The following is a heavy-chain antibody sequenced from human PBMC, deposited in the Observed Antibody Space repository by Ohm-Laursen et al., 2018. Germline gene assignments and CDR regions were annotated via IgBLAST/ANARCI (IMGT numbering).Heavy chain of an antibody. V-gene: IGHV3-11*04. Sequence: GSLRLSCAASGFTFSDYYMSWIRQAPGKGLGWVSYISSSGSTIYYADSVKGRFTISRDNAKNSLYLQMNSLRAEDTAVYHCARDPVRGLTDYWGQGALVTVSS. CDR3: ARDPVRGLTDY. D-gene: IGHD3-16*01. CDR2: ISSSGSTI. J-gene: IGHJ4*02. CDR1: GFTFSDYY.